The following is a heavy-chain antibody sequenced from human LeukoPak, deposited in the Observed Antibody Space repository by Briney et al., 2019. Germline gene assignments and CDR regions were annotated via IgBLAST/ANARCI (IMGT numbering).Heavy chain of an antibody. CDR3: AKAYHYGAGSSFDY. CDR1: GSTFSDCD. D-gene: IGHD3-10*01. V-gene: IGHV3-23*01. Sequence: PGGSLRLSCTASGSTFSDCDMNWVRQAPGSGLEWVSAISYRISPTYYADSVKGRFSISRDNSQNTQYLQMNSLRAEDTAIYYCAKAYHYGAGSSFDYWGQGILVTVSS. J-gene: IGHJ4*02. CDR2: ISYRISPT.